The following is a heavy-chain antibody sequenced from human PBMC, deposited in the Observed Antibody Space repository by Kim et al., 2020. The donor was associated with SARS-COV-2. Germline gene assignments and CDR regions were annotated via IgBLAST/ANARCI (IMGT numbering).Heavy chain of an antibody. Sequence: SETLSLTCTVSGGSISSSSYYWGWIRQPPGKGLEWIGSIYYSGSTYYNPSLKSRVTISVDTSKNQFSLKLSSVTAADTAVYYCARGGGRYYYDSSGYYHPPPYYFDYWGHGTLVTVSS. V-gene: IGHV4-39*07. CDR3: ARGGGRYYYDSSGYYHPPPYYFDY. CDR2: IYYSGST. CDR1: GGSISSSSYY. D-gene: IGHD3-22*01. J-gene: IGHJ4*01.